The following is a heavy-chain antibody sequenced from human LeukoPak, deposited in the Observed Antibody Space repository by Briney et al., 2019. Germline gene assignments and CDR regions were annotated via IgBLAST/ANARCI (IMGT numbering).Heavy chain of an antibody. Sequence: GGSLRLSCAASGFTFSSYAMSWVRQAPGKGLEWVAVISYDGSNKYYADSVKGRFTISRDNSKNTLYLQMNSLRAEDTAVYYCARETLPYSSSWTLFDYWGQGTLVTVSS. CDR2: ISYDGSNK. CDR1: GFTFSSYA. J-gene: IGHJ4*02. D-gene: IGHD6-13*01. V-gene: IGHV3-30*04. CDR3: ARETLPYSSSWTLFDY.